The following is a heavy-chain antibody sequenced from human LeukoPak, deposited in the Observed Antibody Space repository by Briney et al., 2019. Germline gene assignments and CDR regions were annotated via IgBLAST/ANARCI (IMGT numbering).Heavy chain of an antibody. CDR2: ISYDGSNK. CDR3: ANEREVVGDFDY. CDR1: GFTFSSYG. D-gene: IGHD2-15*01. V-gene: IGHV3-30*18. J-gene: IGHJ4*02. Sequence: QSGGSLRLSCAASGFTFSSYGMHWVRQAPGKGLEWVAVISYDGSNKYYADSVKGRFTISRDNSKNTLYLQMNSLRAEDTAVYYCANEREVVGDFDYWGQGTLVTVSS.